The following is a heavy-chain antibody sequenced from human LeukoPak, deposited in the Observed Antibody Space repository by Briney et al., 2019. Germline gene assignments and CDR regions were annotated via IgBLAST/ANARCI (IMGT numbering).Heavy chain of an antibody. J-gene: IGHJ4*02. CDR2: IYHSGST. D-gene: IGHD2-15*01. CDR1: GYSISSGYY. CDR3: ARRGRHSQFDY. Sequence: SETLSLTCTVSGYSISSGYYWGWIRQPPGKGLEWIGSIYHSGSTYYNPSLKSRVTISVDTSKNQFSLKLSSVTAADTAVYYCARRGRHSQFDYWGQGTLVTVSS. V-gene: IGHV4-38-2*02.